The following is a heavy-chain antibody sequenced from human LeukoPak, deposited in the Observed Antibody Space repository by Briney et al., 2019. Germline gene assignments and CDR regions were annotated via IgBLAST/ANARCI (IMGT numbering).Heavy chain of an antibody. CDR1: GGSISSSTYY. CDR3: ARVIAAAGIYWFDP. Sequence: PSETLSLTCTVSGGSISSSTYYWGWVRQPPGKGLEWIGGMYSSGSTYYNPSLKSRATISVDTSKNQFSLKLSSVTAADTAVYYCARVIAAAGIYWFDPWGQGTLVTVSS. V-gene: IGHV4-39*07. CDR2: MYSSGST. D-gene: IGHD6-13*01. J-gene: IGHJ5*02.